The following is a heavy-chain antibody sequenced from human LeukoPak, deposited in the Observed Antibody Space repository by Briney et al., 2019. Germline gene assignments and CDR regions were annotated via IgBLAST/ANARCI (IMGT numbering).Heavy chain of an antibody. Sequence: SETLSLTCTVSGGSISSYYWSWIRQPPGKGLEWIGSIYYSGSTYYNPSLKSRVTISVDTSKNQFSLKLSSATAADTAVYYCARDLGGEMATITDYWGQGTLVTVSS. D-gene: IGHD5-24*01. J-gene: IGHJ4*02. CDR1: GGSISSYY. CDR2: IYYSGST. CDR3: ARDLGGEMATITDY. V-gene: IGHV4-59*12.